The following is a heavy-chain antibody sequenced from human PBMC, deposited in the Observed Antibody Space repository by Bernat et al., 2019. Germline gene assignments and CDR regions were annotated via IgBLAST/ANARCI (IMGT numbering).Heavy chain of an antibody. Sequence: EVQLVESGGGLVQPGGSLKLSCAASGFTFSGSAMHWVRQASGKGLEWVGRIRSKANSYATAYAASVKGRFTISRDDSKNTAYLQMNSLKTEDTAVYYCTRLPWAAAARLNYYMDVWGKGTTVTVSS. CDR2: IRSKANSYAT. V-gene: IGHV3-73*02. D-gene: IGHD6-13*01. CDR3: TRLPWAAAARLNYYMDV. CDR1: GFTFSGSA. J-gene: IGHJ6*03.